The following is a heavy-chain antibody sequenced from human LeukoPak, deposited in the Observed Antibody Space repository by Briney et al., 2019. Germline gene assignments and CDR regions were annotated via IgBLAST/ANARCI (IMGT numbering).Heavy chain of an antibody. Sequence: SETLSLTCAVYGGSFSGYYWSWIRQPPGKGLEWIGEINHSGSTNYNPSLKSRVTISVDTSKNQFSLKLSSVTAADTAVYYCARARWTNWGSNWFDPWGQGTLVTVSS. V-gene: IGHV4-34*01. J-gene: IGHJ5*02. CDR1: GGSFSGYY. D-gene: IGHD7-27*01. CDR3: ARARWTNWGSNWFDP. CDR2: INHSGST.